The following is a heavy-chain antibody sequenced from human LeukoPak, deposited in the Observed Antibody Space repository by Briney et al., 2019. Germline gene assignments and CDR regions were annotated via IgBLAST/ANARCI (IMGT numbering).Heavy chain of an antibody. CDR1: GDSISHTSYY. Sequence: SETLSLTCFVSGDSISHTSYYWTWIRQPPGKGLEWIGSIHHSGRPYYFPSLKSRVTISVDTSKDQFSLKLTSVTAADTAVYYCARRGRGPYLDYWGQGTLVTVSS. CDR2: IHHSGRP. V-gene: IGHV4-39*01. D-gene: IGHD1-26*01. J-gene: IGHJ4*02. CDR3: ARRGRGPYLDY.